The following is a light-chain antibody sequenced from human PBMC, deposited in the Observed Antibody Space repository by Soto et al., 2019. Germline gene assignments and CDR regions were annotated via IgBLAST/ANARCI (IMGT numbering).Light chain of an antibody. CDR3: HLYGTSPLFT. J-gene: IGKJ2*01. CDR2: GAS. V-gene: IGKV3-20*01. Sequence: EIVLTQSPGTLSLSPGVRATLSCRASQTVSSSYLAWSQQKPGQAPRPLIYGASNKATGVPDRFSGTGTGTEFTLTISRLEPEDFAVYYCHLYGTSPLFTFGQGTKLEIK. CDR1: QTVSSSY.